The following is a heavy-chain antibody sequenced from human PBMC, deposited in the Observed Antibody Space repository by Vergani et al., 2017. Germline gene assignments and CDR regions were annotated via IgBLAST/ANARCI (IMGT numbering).Heavy chain of an antibody. Sequence: EVQLLESGGGLVQPGGSLRLSCAASGFTFSSYAMSWVRQAQGKGLEWVSAISGSGGSTYYADSVKGRFTISRDNSKNTLYLQMNSLRAEDTAVYYCAKEFWFGELYYYYYGMDVWGQGTTVTVSS. D-gene: IGHD3-10*01. CDR2: ISGSGGST. CDR1: GFTFSSYA. V-gene: IGHV3-23*01. CDR3: AKEFWFGELYYYYYGMDV. J-gene: IGHJ6*02.